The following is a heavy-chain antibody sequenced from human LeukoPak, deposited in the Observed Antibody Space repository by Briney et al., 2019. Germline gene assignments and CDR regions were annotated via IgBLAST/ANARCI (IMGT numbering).Heavy chain of an antibody. CDR3: ARVPQWDQGEYYFDY. CDR1: GGSISSYY. CDR2: IYYSGST. D-gene: IGHD1-26*01. V-gene: IGHV4-59*13. J-gene: IGHJ4*02. Sequence: SETLSLTCTVSGGSISSYYWSWIRQPPGKGLEWIGYIYYSGSTNYSPSLKSRVTISVDTSKNQFSLKLSSVTAADTAVYYCARVPQWDQGEYYFDYWGQGTLVTVSS.